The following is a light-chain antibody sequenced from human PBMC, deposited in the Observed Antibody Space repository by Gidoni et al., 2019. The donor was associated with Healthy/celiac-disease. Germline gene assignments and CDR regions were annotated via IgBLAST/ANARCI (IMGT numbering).Light chain of an antibody. CDR1: PSVSSN. CDR2: GAS. V-gene: IGKV3-15*01. Sequence: EIVMTQSPDTLSVSPGERATLSCRASPSVSSNLAWYQQKPGQAPRLLIYGASTRATGIPARFSGSGSGTEFTLTISSLQSEDFAVYYCQQYNNWPPSTFGGGTKVEIK. J-gene: IGKJ4*01. CDR3: QQYNNWPPST.